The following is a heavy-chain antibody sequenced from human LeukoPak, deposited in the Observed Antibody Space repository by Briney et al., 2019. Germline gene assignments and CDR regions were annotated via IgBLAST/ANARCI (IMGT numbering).Heavy chain of an antibody. V-gene: IGHV4-30-4*01. D-gene: IGHD3-16*01. CDR2: IYYSGST. J-gene: IGHJ1*01. Sequence: SETLSLTCTVSGRSISSGDYYWSWIRQPPGKGLEWIGYIYYSGSTYYNPSLKSRVTISVDTSKNQFSLKLSSVTAADTAVYYCARVRGALYRGYFQHWGQGTLVTVSS. CDR1: GRSISSGDYY. CDR3: ARVRGALYRGYFQH.